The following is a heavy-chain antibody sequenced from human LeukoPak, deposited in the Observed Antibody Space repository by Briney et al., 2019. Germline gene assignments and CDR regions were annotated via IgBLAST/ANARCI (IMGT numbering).Heavy chain of an antibody. CDR2: IYYSGST. CDR1: GGSISSYY. J-gene: IGHJ4*02. V-gene: IGHV4-59*01. D-gene: IGHD3-10*01. Sequence: SETLSLTCTVSGGSISSYYWSWIRQPPGKGLEWIGYIYYSGSTNCNPSLKSRVTISVDTSKNQFSLKLSSVTAADTAVYYCARTRITMVRGVIYFDYWGQGTLVTVSS. CDR3: ARTRITMVRGVIYFDY.